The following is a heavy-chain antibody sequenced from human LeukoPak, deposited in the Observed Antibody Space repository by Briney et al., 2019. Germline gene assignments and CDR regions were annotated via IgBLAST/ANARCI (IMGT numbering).Heavy chain of an antibody. CDR3: ARDGSSGWYDWFDP. J-gene: IGHJ5*02. V-gene: IGHV4-34*01. D-gene: IGHD6-19*01. CDR2: INHSGST. CDR1: GGSFSGYY. Sequence: PSETLSLTCAVYGGSFSGYYWTWIRQPPGKGLEWIGEINHSGSTNCNPSLKSRVTISVDTSKNQFPLKLSSVTAADTAVYYCARDGSSGWYDWFDPWGQGTLVTVSS.